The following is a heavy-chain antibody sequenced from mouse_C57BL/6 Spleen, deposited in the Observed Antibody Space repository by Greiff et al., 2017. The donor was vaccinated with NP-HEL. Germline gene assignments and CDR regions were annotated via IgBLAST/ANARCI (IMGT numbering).Heavy chain of an antibody. CDR2: IYPGDGDT. V-gene: IGHV1-82*01. CDR3: ARAQVGDY. D-gene: IGHD3-2*02. J-gene: IGHJ2*01. CDR1: GYAFSSSW. Sequence: QVQLQQSGPELVKPGASVKISCKASGYAFSSSWMNWVKQRPGKGLEWIGRIYPGDGDTNYNGKFKGKATLTADKSSSTAYMQLSSLTSEDSAVYFCARAQVGDYWGQGTTLTVSS.